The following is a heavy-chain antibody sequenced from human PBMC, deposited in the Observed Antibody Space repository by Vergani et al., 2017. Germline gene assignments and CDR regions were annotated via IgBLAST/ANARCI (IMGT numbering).Heavy chain of an antibody. V-gene: IGHV4-59*08. J-gene: IGHJ5*02. CDR3: ARGFXGFGGYAGWDWFDP. D-gene: IGHD5-12*01. Sequence: QVQLQESGPGLVKPSETLSLPCTVSGGSISSYYWSWIRQPPGKGLEWIGYIYYSGSTNYNPSLKSRVTISVDTSKNQFSLKLSSVTAADTAVYYCARGFXGFGGYAGWDWFDPWGQGTLVTVSS. CDR2: IYYSGST. CDR1: GGSISSYY.